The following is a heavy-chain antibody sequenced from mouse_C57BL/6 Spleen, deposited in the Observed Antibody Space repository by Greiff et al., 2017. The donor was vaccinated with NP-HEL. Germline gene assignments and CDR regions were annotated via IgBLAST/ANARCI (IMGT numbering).Heavy chain of an antibody. CDR2: ISSGGSYT. CDR3: ARHSTVVATRPYYFDY. CDR1: GFTFSSYG. V-gene: IGHV5-6*01. J-gene: IGHJ2*01. D-gene: IGHD1-1*01. Sequence: EVMLVESGGDLVKPGGSLKLSCAASGFTFSSYGMSWVRQTPDKRLEWVATISSGGSYTYYPDSVKGRFTISRDNANNTLYLQMSSLKSEDTAMYYCARHSTVVATRPYYFDYWGQGTTLTVSS.